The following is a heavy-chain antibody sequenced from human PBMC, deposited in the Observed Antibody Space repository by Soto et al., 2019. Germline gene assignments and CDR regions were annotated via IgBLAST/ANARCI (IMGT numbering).Heavy chain of an antibody. CDR1: GYSFTSYW. V-gene: IGHV5-51*01. D-gene: IGHD3-22*01. CDR3: ARHYYDSNGYYYLDY. J-gene: IGHJ4*02. Sequence: GESLKISGKGSGYSFTSYWIGWVRQMPGKGLEWMGIIYPGDSDTRYSPSFQGQVTISADKSISTAYLQWSSLKASDTAMYYCARHYYDSNGYYYLDYWGQGALVTVSS. CDR2: IYPGDSDT.